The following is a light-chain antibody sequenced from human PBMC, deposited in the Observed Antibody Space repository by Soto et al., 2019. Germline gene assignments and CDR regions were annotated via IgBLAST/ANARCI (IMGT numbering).Light chain of an antibody. CDR2: KVS. CDR3: MQGTHWPGT. J-gene: IGKJ1*01. CDR1: QSLVYSDGNTY. Sequence: DVVMTQSPLSRPVTLGQPASISCRSSQSLVYSDGNTYLNWFQLRPGQSPRRLIYKVSNRDFGGTDRFSGRGSGTDFTLKSRDVEAEDVGVSYCMQGTHWPGTLGNGTNVEIK. V-gene: IGKV2-30*01.